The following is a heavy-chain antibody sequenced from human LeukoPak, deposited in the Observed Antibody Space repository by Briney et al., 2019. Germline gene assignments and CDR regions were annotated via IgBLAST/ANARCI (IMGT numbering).Heavy chain of an antibody. V-gene: IGHV3-23*01. CDR1: GFTFSSYA. CDR2: ISSGDRT. J-gene: IGHJ4*02. CDR3: AKDATASPYFHWFDN. Sequence: GGSLRLSCAASGFTFSSYAMNWVRQAPGKGLEWVAGISSGDRTFHAESVKGRFTISRDKSKDTLYLQMNSLRAEDTAVYHCAKDATASPYFHWFDNWGQGTLVTVSS. D-gene: IGHD3-9*01.